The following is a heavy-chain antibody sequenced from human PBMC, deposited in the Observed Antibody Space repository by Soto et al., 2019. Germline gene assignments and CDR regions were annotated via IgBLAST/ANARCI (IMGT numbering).Heavy chain of an antibody. CDR1: GGSISSSSYY. V-gene: IGHV4-39*01. CDR3: ARRTVNIRTFYSGLKTHCFDY. J-gene: IGHJ4*02. CDR2: IYYTGNT. Sequence: QLQLQESGPGLVKPSETLSLTCAVSGGSISSSSYYWGWIRQPPGKGLEWIGSIYYTGNTYYTLSLQSRVALSVDTSKNQFSLKLNSVTAADTAVYYCARRTVNIRTFYSGLKTHCFDYWGQGALVTVSS. D-gene: IGHD6-19*01.